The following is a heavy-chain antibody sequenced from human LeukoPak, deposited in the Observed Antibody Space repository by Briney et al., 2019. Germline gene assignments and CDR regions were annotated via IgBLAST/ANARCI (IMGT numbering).Heavy chain of an antibody. CDR3: ARDGGYCSSTSCLGGYYYYYYYMDV. V-gene: IGHV3-64*01. CDR2: ISSNGGST. Sequence: GGSLRLSCAASGFTFSSYAMHWVRQAPGKGLEYASAISSNGGSTYYANSVKGRFTISRDNSKNTLYLQMGSLRAEDMAVYYCARDGGYCSSTSCLGGYYYYYYYMDVWGKGTTVTVSS. J-gene: IGHJ6*03. CDR1: GFTFSSYA. D-gene: IGHD2-2*01.